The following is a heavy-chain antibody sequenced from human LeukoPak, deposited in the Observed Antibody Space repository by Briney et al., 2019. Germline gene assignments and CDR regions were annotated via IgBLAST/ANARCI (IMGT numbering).Heavy chain of an antibody. J-gene: IGHJ4*02. Sequence: QPGGSLRLSCAASGFSFNNYAMVWVRQTPGKGLEWVSVIGGAGGDIHYADSVKDRFSISRDNSKNTLYLQMNSLRAEDTAVYHCARGGYSSDWYFDYGGQGTLVTVSS. V-gene: IGHV3-23*01. CDR1: GFSFNNYA. CDR2: IGGAGGDI. CDR3: ARGGYSSDWYFDY. D-gene: IGHD6-19*01.